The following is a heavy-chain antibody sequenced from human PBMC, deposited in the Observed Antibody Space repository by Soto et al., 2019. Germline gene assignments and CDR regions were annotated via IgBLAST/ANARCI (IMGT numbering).Heavy chain of an antibody. Sequence: GGSLRLSCAASGFTFSSYSMNWVRQAPGKGLEWVSSISSSSSYIYYADSVKGRFTISRDNAKNSLYLQMNSLRAEDTAVYYCAREIQQLVSHDAFDIWGQGTMVTVSS. D-gene: IGHD6-6*01. CDR3: AREIQQLVSHDAFDI. J-gene: IGHJ3*02. CDR2: ISSSSSYI. V-gene: IGHV3-21*01. CDR1: GFTFSSYS.